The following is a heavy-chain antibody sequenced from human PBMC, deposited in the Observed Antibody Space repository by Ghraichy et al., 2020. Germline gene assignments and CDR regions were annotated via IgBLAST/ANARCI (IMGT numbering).Heavy chain of an antibody. V-gene: IGHV4-34*01. CDR3: ARDSGSYYSAVVWFDP. CDR1: GGSFSGYY. Sequence: SETLSLTCAVYGGSFSGYYWSWIRQPPGKGLEWIGEINHSGSTNYNPSLKSRVTISVDTSKNQFSLKLSSVTAADTAVYYCARDSGSYYSAVVWFDPWGQGTLVTVSS. D-gene: IGHD1-26*01. J-gene: IGHJ5*02. CDR2: INHSGST.